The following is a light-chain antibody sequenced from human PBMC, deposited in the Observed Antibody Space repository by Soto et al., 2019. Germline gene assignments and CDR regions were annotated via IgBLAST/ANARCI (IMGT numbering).Light chain of an antibody. V-gene: IGKV1-5*03. CDR3: QQYDTYSYT. Sequence: DIQMTQSPSTLSASLGDRVTITCRASQSISSWLAWYQQKPGKAPKLLIYKASSLESGVPSRFSGSGSGTEFTLTISSLQPADFGTYYCQQYDTYSYTFGQGTKLEIK. CDR2: KAS. CDR1: QSISSW. J-gene: IGKJ2*01.